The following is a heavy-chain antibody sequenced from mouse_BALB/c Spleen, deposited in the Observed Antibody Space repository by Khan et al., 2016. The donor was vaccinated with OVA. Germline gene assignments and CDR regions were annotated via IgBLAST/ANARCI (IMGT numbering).Heavy chain of an antibody. V-gene: IGHV9-1*02. J-gene: IGHJ2*01. Sequence: QIQLVQSGPELKKPGETVKISCKASGYTFTNYGMNWVKQAPGKGLKWMGWINTYTGEPTYADDFKGRFAFSLETSASTAYLQINNLKNEDMATYFCARYGSGDYFDYWGQGTTLTVSS. D-gene: IGHD1-1*01. CDR1: GYTFTNYG. CDR3: ARYGSGDYFDY. CDR2: INTYTGEP.